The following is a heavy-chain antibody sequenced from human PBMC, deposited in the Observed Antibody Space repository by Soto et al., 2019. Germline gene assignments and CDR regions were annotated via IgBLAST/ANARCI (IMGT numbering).Heavy chain of an antibody. CDR2: VYYTGST. D-gene: IGHD2-8*02. V-gene: IGHV4-59*01. CDR1: GGSISGSY. CDR3: ARSVADPGAHIDY. Sequence: LSLTCSVSGGSISGSYWSWIRQSPGKGLEWLGYVYYTGSTNYSPSLRSRVSISVDTSKNEFSLRLSSVTAADTAVYFCARSVADPGAHIDYWGQGTQVTVSS. J-gene: IGHJ4*02.